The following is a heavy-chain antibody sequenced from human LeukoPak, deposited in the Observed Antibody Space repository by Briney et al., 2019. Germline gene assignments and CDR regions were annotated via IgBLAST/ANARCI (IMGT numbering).Heavy chain of an antibody. CDR3: ARSRQDSSTLYYGMDV. CDR1: GFAFNTYS. V-gene: IGHV3-21*01. D-gene: IGHD2-2*01. CDR2: ISSSSSYI. Sequence: GGSLRLSCAASGFAFNTYSMNWVRQASGKGLEWVSCISSSSSYIYYGDSVKGRFTISRDNPKNSLYLQMNSPRAEDTAVYYCARSRQDSSTLYYGMDVWGQGTTVTVSS. J-gene: IGHJ6*02.